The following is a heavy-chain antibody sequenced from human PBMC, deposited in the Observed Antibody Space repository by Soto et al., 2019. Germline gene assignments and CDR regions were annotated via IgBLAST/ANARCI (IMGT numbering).Heavy chain of an antibody. CDR1: GFTFNDHY. Sequence: EVHLVESGGGLVQPGGSLRLSCATSGFTFNDHYLDWVRQAAGEGLEWVGRSKNRGQGFATEYAASVQGRFTVSRDDSKSSLYLHMNSLKTEDTAVYYCVLWVRGVINYWGQGTLVTVSS. V-gene: IGHV3-72*01. D-gene: IGHD3-10*01. CDR2: SKNRGQGFAT. CDR3: VLWVRGVINY. J-gene: IGHJ4*02.